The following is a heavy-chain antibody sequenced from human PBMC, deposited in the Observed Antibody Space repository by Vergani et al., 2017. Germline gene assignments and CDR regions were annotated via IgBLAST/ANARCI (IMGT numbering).Heavy chain of an antibody. CDR3: ARSVAAAGFYYYYMDV. J-gene: IGHJ6*03. Sequence: EVQLVQSGAEVKKPGESLRISCKGSGYSFTSYWISWVRRMPGKGLEWMGRIDPSDSYTNYSPSFQGHVTISADKSISTAYLQWSSLKASDTAMYYCARSVAAAGFYYYYMDVWGKGTTVTVSS. CDR1: GYSFTSYW. V-gene: IGHV5-10-1*03. CDR2: IDPSDSYT. D-gene: IGHD6-13*01.